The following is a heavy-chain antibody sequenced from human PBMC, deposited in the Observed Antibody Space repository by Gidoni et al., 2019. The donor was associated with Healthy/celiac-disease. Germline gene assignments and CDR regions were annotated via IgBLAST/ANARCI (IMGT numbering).Heavy chain of an antibody. CDR3: ARHTTGVWFGELLGDYFDY. CDR1: GGSISSSSYS. J-gene: IGHJ4*02. D-gene: IGHD3-10*01. V-gene: IGHV4-39*01. Sequence: QLQLQESGPGLVKPSETLSLTCTVSGGSISSSSYSWGWIRQPPGKGLEWIGSIYYSGSTYYNPSLKSRVTISVDTSKNQFSLKLSSVTAADTAVYYCARHTTGVWFGELLGDYFDYWGQGTLVTVSS. CDR2: IYYSGST.